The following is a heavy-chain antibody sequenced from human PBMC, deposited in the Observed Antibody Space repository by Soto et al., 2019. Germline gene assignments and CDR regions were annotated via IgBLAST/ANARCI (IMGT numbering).Heavy chain of an antibody. V-gene: IGHV1-2*04. CDR1: GYTFTGYY. D-gene: IGHD6-6*01. J-gene: IGHJ5*02. CDR3: ARGPYFKIAARVNWFDP. Sequence: GASVKVSCKASGYTFTGYYLHWVRQAPGQGLEWMGWINPNSGGTNYAQKFQGWVTMTRDTSISTAYMELSRLRSDDTAVYYCARGPYFKIAARVNWFDPWGQGTLVTVSS. CDR2: INPNSGGT.